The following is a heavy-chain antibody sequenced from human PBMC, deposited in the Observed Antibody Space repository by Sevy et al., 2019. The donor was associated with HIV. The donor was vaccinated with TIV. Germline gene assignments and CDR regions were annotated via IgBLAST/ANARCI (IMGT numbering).Heavy chain of an antibody. CDR2: IYHTGNT. Sequence: SKTLSLTCAVSGDSISSGIYSWNWIRQPPGKGLEWIGYIYHTGNTYYNPSLRSRVTISVETSKNHFSLKLTSVTAADTAVYYCARDSGDYPYYFDHWGQGTLVTVSS. CDR3: ARDSGDYPYYFDH. V-gene: IGHV4-30-2*01. D-gene: IGHD2-21*02. CDR1: GDSISSGIYS. J-gene: IGHJ4*02.